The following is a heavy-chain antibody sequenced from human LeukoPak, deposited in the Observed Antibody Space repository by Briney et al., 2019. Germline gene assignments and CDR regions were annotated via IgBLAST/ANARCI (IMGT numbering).Heavy chain of an antibody. J-gene: IGHJ6*03. CDR1: GGSISSSSYY. D-gene: IGHD3-3*01. CDR3: ASLPIFGVVTNYYYYMDV. Sequence: PSETLSLTCTVSGGSISSSSYYWGWIRQPPGKGLEWIGSIYYSGSTYYNPSLKSRVTISVDTSKNQFSLKLSSVTAADTAVYYCASLPIFGVVTNYYYYMDVWGKGTTVTVSS. V-gene: IGHV4-39*07. CDR2: IYYSGST.